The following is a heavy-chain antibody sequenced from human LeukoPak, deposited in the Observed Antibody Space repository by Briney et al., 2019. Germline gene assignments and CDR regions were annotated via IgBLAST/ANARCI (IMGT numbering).Heavy chain of an antibody. CDR2: IYPGDSDT. J-gene: IGHJ4*02. CDR3: ARQDSGYDSPLDY. CDR1: GYSFTSYW. Sequence: GESLKISCKGSGYSFTSYWIGWVRQMPGKGLEWMGIIYPGDSDTRYRTSFQGQVTMSADKSISTAYLQWSSLKASDTAMYYCARQDSGYDSPLDYWGQGTLVTVSS. D-gene: IGHD5-12*01. V-gene: IGHV5-51*01.